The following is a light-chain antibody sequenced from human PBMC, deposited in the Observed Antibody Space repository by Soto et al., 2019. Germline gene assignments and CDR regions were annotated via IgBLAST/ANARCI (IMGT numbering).Light chain of an antibody. CDR1: ISNIGTNY. J-gene: IGLJ1*01. CDR2: RDN. Sequence: QSVLTQPPSVSGTPGQRVTISCSGGISNIGTNYVHWFQQLPGTAPKVLSNRDNQRPSGVPDRFSGSKSGTSASLAISGLRSGDGARYSWAAWDDTVGSFVFGMGTNPPVL. CDR3: AAWDDTVGSFV. V-gene: IGLV1-47*01.